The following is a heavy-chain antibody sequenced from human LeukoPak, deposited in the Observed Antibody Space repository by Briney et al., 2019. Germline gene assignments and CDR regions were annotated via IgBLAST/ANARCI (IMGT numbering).Heavy chain of an antibody. CDR3: ASIRGVDDYGDYVDYYYYMDV. V-gene: IGHV3-21*01. J-gene: IGHJ6*03. CDR2: ISSSSSYI. CDR1: GFTFSSYS. Sequence: PGGPLRLSCAASGFTFSSYSMNWVRQAPGKGLEWVSSISSSSSYIYYADSVKGRFTISRDNAKNSLYLQMNSLRAEDTAVYYCASIRGVDDYGDYVDYYYYMDVWGKGTTVTVSS. D-gene: IGHD4-17*01.